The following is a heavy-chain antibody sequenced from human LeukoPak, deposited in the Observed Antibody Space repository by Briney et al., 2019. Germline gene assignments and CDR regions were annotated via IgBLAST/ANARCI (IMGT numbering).Heavy chain of an antibody. D-gene: IGHD6-6*01. CDR3: ARDRGTTSSAGYYFDY. V-gene: IGHV3-33*01. Sequence: GRSLRLSCAASGFTFSQFGMHWVRQAPGEGLEWVAIIWYDGSEKFYGDSVKGRFTISRDNSKNTLYLQMNSPRAEDTAVYYCARDRGTTSSAGYYFDYWGQGTLVTVSS. CDR1: GFTFSQFG. J-gene: IGHJ4*02. CDR2: IWYDGSEK.